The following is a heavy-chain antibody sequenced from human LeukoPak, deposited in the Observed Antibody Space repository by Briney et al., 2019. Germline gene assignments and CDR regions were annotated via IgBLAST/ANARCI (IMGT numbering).Heavy chain of an antibody. CDR2: ISSSGSTI. J-gene: IGHJ4*02. Sequence: GGSLRLSCAASGFTFSDYYMSWIRQAPGKGLEWVSYISSSGSTIYYADSVKGRFTISRDNAKNSLYLQMNSLRAEDTAVYYCAQTLTAHHPFDYWGQGTLVTVSS. D-gene: IGHD5-18*01. CDR1: GFTFSDYY. CDR3: AQTLTAHHPFDY. V-gene: IGHV3-11*04.